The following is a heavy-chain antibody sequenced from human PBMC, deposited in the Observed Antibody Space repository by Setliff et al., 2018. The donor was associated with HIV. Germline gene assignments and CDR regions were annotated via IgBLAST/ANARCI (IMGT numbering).Heavy chain of an antibody. CDR3: ARWCAAAGCYPAIYHFDS. J-gene: IGHJ4*02. CDR2: IDTDNGYR. Sequence: GASVKVSCKASGYTFSEYAIHWVRQAPGQRLEWMGRIDTDNGYRRYSPKLQGRVTITKDTSANTAYMELRGLRSEDTAVYYCARWCAAAGCYPAIYHFDSWGQRTLVTVSS. D-gene: IGHD2-2*01. V-gene: IGHV1-3*04. CDR1: GYTFSEYA.